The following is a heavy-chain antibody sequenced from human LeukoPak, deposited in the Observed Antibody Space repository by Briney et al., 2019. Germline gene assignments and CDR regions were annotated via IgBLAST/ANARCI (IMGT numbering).Heavy chain of an antibody. V-gene: IGHV4-34*01. D-gene: IGHD3-10*01. CDR3: ARSRAGSYWKGGPIDY. J-gene: IGHJ4*02. CDR1: GGSISSGGYS. CDR2: INHSGST. Sequence: SETLSLTCAVSGGSISSGGYSWSWIRQPPGKGLEWIGEINHSGSTNYNPSLKSRVTISVDTSKNQFSLKLSSVTAADTAVYYCARSRAGSYWKGGPIDYWGQGTLVTVSS.